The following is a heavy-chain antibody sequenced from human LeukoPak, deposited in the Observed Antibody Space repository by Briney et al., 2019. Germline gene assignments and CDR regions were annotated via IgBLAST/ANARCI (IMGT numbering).Heavy chain of an antibody. Sequence: PRRSLRLSCAASGFTFINYWMTWVRQVPGKGLEWVASIKEDGSDRYNVDSVKGRFTISRDNAKNSLSLQMSSLRAEDTAVYYCASTLTFDNWGLGILVTVSS. CDR1: GFTFINYW. J-gene: IGHJ3*02. CDR2: IKEDGSDR. CDR3: ASTLTFDN. V-gene: IGHV3-7*01.